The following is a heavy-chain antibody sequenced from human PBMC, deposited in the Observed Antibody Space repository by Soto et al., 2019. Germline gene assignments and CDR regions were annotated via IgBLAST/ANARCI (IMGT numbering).Heavy chain of an antibody. D-gene: IGHD1-7*01. CDR1: GGSISSGNYY. CDR3: ATMGTPATGLYYFDY. Sequence: QVQLQESGPGLVKPSQTLSLTCTVSGGSISSGNYYWSWIRQPPGKGLELIGFIPYSGSTYYNASLKNTVTISVDTSKNQFSLNLSFVTAAYTAVYYCATMGTPATGLYYFDYWGQGTLVTVSS. J-gene: IGHJ4*02. CDR2: IPYSGST. V-gene: IGHV4-30-4*01.